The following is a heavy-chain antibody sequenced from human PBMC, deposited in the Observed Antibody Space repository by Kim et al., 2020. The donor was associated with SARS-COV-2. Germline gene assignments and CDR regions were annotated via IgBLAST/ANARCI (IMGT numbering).Heavy chain of an antibody. J-gene: IGHJ4*02. Sequence: GSTYYNPALKSRVTISVDTSKNQFSLKRSSVTAADTAVYYCASSELRLDYWGQGTLVTVSS. CDR2: GST. CDR3: ASSELRLDY. V-gene: IGHV4-39*01. D-gene: IGHD1-26*01.